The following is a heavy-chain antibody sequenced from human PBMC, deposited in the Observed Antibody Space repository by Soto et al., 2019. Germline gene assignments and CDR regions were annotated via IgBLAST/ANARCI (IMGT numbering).Heavy chain of an antibody. Sequence: GESLKISCKASGYSFTPFWIGWVRHMPGKGLEWMGFIYPADSDTRYSPSFQDQVTISADKSISTAYLQWSSLKASDTAMYYCASRKKTSDAFDIWGQGTMVTVSS. J-gene: IGHJ3*02. CDR3: ASRKKTSDAFDI. CDR2: IYPADSDT. V-gene: IGHV5-51*01. D-gene: IGHD1-1*01. CDR1: GYSFTPFW.